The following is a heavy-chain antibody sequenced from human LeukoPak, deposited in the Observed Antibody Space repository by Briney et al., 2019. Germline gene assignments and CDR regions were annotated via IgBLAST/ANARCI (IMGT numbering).Heavy chain of an antibody. CDR2: ISGSGGST. CDR3: AKDVGYSSSWYYFDY. Sequence: PGGSLRLSRAASGFTFSSYAMSWVRQAPGKGLEWVSAISGSGGSTYYADSVKGRFTISRDNSKNTLCLQMNSLRAEDTAVYYCAKDVGYSSSWYYFDYWGQGTLATVSS. V-gene: IGHV3-23*01. D-gene: IGHD6-13*01. J-gene: IGHJ4*02. CDR1: GFTFSSYA.